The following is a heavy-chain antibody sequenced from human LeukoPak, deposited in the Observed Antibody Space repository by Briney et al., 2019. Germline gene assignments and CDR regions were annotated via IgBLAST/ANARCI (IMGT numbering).Heavy chain of an antibody. J-gene: IGHJ5*02. CDR3: ARGIAAAGTPWFDP. Sequence: ASVKVSCNASGYTFTSYDINWVRQATGQGLEWMGWMNPNSGNTGYAQKFQGRVTMTRNASISTAYMELSSLRSEDTAVYYCARGIAAAGTPWFDPWGQGTLVTVSS. V-gene: IGHV1-8*01. CDR1: GYTFTSYD. CDR2: MNPNSGNT. D-gene: IGHD6-13*01.